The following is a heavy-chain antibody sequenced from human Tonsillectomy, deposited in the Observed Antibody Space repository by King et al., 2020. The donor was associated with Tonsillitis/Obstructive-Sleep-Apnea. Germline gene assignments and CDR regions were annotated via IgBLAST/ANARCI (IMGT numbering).Heavy chain of an antibody. V-gene: IGHV1-69*09. CDR3: AREPRYCSTSRFYKLFSY. CDR1: GGTFNSYG. Sequence: QLVQAGAEVKKPGSSVKVSCKASGGTFNSYGITWVRQAPGQGLEWMGRIIPMIGITNYAQKLQDRVKITADKSKSTAYMEVNSLRSEDTAVYYCAREPRYCSTSRFYKLFSYWGQGTPVTVSS. D-gene: IGHD2-2*02. J-gene: IGHJ4*02. CDR2: IIPMIGIT.